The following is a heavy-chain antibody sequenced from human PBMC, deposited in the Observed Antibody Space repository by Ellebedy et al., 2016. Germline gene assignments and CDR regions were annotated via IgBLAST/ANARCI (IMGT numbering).Heavy chain of an antibody. Sequence: LRLSCTVSGGSITSGDFYWSWIRQHPGKGLEWIGYIFYSGSTYYNPSLKSRITMSVDTSKNQFSLKLTSVTATDTAVYSCARGRYYNGGFYFDSWGQGTLVTVSS. CDR3: ARGRYYNGGFYFDS. CDR2: IFYSGST. J-gene: IGHJ4*02. D-gene: IGHD3-10*01. CDR1: GGSITSGDFY. V-gene: IGHV4-31*03.